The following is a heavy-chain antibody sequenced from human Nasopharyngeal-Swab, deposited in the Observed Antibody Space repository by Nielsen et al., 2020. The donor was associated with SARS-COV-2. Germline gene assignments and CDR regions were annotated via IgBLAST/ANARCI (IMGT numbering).Heavy chain of an antibody. V-gene: IGHV1-69*13. CDR2: IIPIFGTA. Sequence: SVKVSCKASGGTFSSYAISWVRQAAGQGLEWMGGIIPIFGTANYAQKFQGRVTITADESTSTAYMELSSLRSEDTAVYYCASLAGGEELYSGYDSDYWGQGTLVTVSS. CDR1: GGTFSSYA. J-gene: IGHJ4*02. CDR3: ASLAGGEELYSGYDSDY. D-gene: IGHD5-12*01.